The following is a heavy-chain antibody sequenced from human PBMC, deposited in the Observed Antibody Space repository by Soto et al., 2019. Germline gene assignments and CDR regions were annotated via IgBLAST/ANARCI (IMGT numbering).Heavy chain of an antibody. J-gene: IGHJ4*02. CDR1: DFTFRNSW. CDR2: IKPDGGAT. V-gene: IGHV3-7*03. D-gene: IGHD2-15*01. CDR3: FGCNGGPQ. Sequence: GGSLRLSCATSDFTFRNSWINWVRQAPGKGLEWVANIKPDGGATNYVDSVKGRFTISRDNVRNSASLQMNSLRVEATGVYFCFGCNGGPQWGQGTLVTVSS.